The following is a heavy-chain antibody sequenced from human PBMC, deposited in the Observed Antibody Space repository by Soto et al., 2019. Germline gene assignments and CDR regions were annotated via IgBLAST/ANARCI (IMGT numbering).Heavy chain of an antibody. J-gene: IGHJ6*02. D-gene: IGHD6-6*01. V-gene: IGHV3-30-3*01. CDR3: AREYSSSIYYLYYYGMDV. CDR2: ISYDGSNK. CDR1: GFTFSSYA. Sequence: QVQLVESGGGVVQPGRSLRLSCAASGFTFSSYAMHWVRQAPGKGLEWVAVISYDGSNKYYADSVKGRFTISRDNSKNTLYLQMNSLRAEDTAVYYCAREYSSSIYYLYYYGMDVWGQGTTVTVSS.